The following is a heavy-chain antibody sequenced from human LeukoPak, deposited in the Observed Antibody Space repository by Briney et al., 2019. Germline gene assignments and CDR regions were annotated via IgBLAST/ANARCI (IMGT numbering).Heavy chain of an antibody. CDR1: GFTFDDYA. V-gene: IGHV3-9*01. D-gene: IGHD3-3*01. CDR3: AKDYHYDRTYFDY. CDR2: ISWNSGSM. Sequence: QPGRSLRLFCAASGFTFDDYAMHWVRQAPGKGLERVSGISWNSGSMGYADSVKGRFTISRDNAKNSLYLQMNSLRAEDTALYYRAKDYHYDRTYFDYWGQGTLVTVSS. J-gene: IGHJ4*02.